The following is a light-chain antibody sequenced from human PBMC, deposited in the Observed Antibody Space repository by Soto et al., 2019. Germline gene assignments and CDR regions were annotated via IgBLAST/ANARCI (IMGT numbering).Light chain of an antibody. CDR2: MNN. CDR3: VAWDDDLRARV. V-gene: IGLV1-47*01. J-gene: IGLJ3*02. CDR1: KSNIGSGI. Sequence: QSVLTQPPSLSGTPGQTVTISCFGGKSNIGSGIVHWYQQLPRRAAKHIIYMNNQQPSGVPDRFSASKSGTSASLVITGLRSEDEADYYCVAWDDDLRARVFGGGTKLTVL.